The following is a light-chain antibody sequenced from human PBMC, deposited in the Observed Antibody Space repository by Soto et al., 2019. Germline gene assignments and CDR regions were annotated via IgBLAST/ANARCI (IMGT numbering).Light chain of an antibody. Sequence: EIVLTQSPGTLSLSPGERATLSCRASQSVSSYLAWYQQKPGQAPRLLIFWASTRESGVPDRFSGSGSGTDFTLTISSLQAEDVAVYYCQQYSITPRTFGQGTKVDIK. V-gene: IGKV3-15*01. J-gene: IGKJ1*01. CDR1: QSVSSY. CDR2: WAS. CDR3: QQYSITPRT.